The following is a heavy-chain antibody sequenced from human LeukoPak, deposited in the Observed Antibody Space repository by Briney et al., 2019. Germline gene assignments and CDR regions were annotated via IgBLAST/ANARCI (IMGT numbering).Heavy chain of an antibody. D-gene: IGHD6-19*01. Sequence: ASVKVSCKASGYTFTGYYMHWVRQAPGQGLEWMGLINPNSGGTNYAQKFQGRVTMTRDTSISTAYMELSRLRSDDTAVYYCARERRNSSGSFDPWGQGTLVTVSS. CDR3: ARERRNSSGSFDP. CDR1: GYTFTGYY. V-gene: IGHV1-2*02. J-gene: IGHJ5*02. CDR2: INPNSGGT.